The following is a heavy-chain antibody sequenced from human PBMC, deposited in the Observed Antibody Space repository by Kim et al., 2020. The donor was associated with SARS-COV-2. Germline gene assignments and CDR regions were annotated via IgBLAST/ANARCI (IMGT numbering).Heavy chain of an antibody. CDR1: GFTFSNAW. D-gene: IGHD3-22*01. Sequence: GGSLRLSCAASGFTFSNAWMSWVRQAPGKGLEWVGRIKSKTDGGTTDYAAPVKGRFTISRDDSKNTLYLQMNSLKTEDTAVYYCTTEDRSSGYYLYGMDVWGQGTTVTVSS. CDR2: IKSKTDGGTT. J-gene: IGHJ6*02. CDR3: TTEDRSSGYYLYGMDV. V-gene: IGHV3-15*01.